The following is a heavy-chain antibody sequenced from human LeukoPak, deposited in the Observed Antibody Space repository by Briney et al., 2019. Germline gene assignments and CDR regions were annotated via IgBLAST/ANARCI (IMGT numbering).Heavy chain of an antibody. CDR2: ISSGSTTI. D-gene: IGHD2-8*01. CDR1: GFIFSSYS. Sequence: PGGSLRLSCEASGFIFSSYSMHWVRQAPGKGLEWVSYISSGSTTIYYGESMKGRFTISRDNGKNSLFLQMSSLRAEDTAVYYCARGTPCTNSTCYPLGVFDVWGQGTMVTVSS. V-gene: IGHV3-48*01. J-gene: IGHJ3*01. CDR3: ARGTPCTNSTCYPLGVFDV.